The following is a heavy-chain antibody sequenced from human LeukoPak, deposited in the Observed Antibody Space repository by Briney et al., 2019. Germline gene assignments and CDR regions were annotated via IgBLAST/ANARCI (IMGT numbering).Heavy chain of an antibody. J-gene: IGHJ5*02. CDR1: GFTFSSYS. CDR3: AKDPGGGWYPNWFDP. V-gene: IGHV3-21*01. CDR2: ISSSSSYI. D-gene: IGHD6-19*01. Sequence: GGSLRLSCAASGFTFSSYSMNWVRQAPGKGLEWVSSISSSSSYIYYADSVKGRFTISRDNAKNSLYLQMNSLRAEDTAVYYCAKDPGGGWYPNWFDPWGQGTLVTVSS.